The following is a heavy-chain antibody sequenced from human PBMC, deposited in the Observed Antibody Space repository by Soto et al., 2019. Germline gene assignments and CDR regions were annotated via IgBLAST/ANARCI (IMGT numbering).Heavy chain of an antibody. CDR2: INHSGST. CDR3: ASIRIAAAGTGLYYYGMDV. D-gene: IGHD6-13*01. Sequence: SETLSLTCAVYGGSFSGYYWSWIRQPPGKGLEWIGEINHSGSTNYNPSLKSRVTISVDTSKNQFSLKLSSVTAADTAVYYCASIRIAAAGTGLYYYGMDVWGQGTTVTGSS. CDR1: GGSFSGYY. V-gene: IGHV4-34*01. J-gene: IGHJ6*02.